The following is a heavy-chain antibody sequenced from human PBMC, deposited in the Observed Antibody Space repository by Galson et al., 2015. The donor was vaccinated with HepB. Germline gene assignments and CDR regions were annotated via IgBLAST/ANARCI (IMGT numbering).Heavy chain of an antibody. V-gene: IGHV1-18*01. CDR1: GYTFTSYG. Sequence: SVKVSCKASGYTFTSYGISWVRQAPGQGLEWMGWISAYNGNTNYAQKLQGRVTMTTDTSTSTAYMELRSLRSDDTAVYYCARAGGIAVADSPIDYWGQGTLVTVSS. J-gene: IGHJ4*02. CDR3: ARAGGIAVADSPIDY. D-gene: IGHD6-19*01. CDR2: ISAYNGNT.